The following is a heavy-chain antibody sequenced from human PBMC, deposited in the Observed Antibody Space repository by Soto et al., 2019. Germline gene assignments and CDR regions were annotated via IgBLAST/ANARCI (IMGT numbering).Heavy chain of an antibody. D-gene: IGHD6-6*01. CDR1: GGSISSSSYY. CDR2: IYYSGST. J-gene: IGHJ4*02. CDR3: AREGRDSSSFDY. V-gene: IGHV4-39*02. Sequence: SETLSLTCTVSGGSISSSSYYWGWIRQPPGKGLEWIGSIYYSGSTYYNPSLKSRVTISVDTSKNQFSLKLSSVTAADTAVYYCAREGRDSSSFDYWRQGTLVTVSS.